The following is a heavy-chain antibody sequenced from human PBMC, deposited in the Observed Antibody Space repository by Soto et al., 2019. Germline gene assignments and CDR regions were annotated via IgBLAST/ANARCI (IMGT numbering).Heavy chain of an antibody. D-gene: IGHD1-26*01. J-gene: IGHJ4*02. Sequence: QVQLVESGGGVVQPGRSLRLSCAASGFTFTSYGMHWVRQGPGKGLEWVAIISYDGSDKYYADSVKGRFTISRDNSKNTLYLQMNSPRPVDTALYYSVVGQYYFASRGKGTLVPVPS. CDR2: ISYDGSDK. V-gene: IGHV3-30*03. CDR3: VVGQYYFAS. CDR1: GFTFTSYG.